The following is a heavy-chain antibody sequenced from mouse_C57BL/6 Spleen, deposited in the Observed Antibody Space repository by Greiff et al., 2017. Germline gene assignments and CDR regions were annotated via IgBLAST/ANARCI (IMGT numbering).Heavy chain of an antibody. D-gene: IGHD1-1*01. J-gene: IGHJ4*01. Sequence: VQLQQSGPELVKPGASVKISCKASGYAFSSSWMNWVKQRPGKGLEWIGRIYPGDGDTNYNGKFKGKATLTADKSSSTAYMQLSSLTSEDSAVYFCASVLYAMDYWGQGTSVTVSS. CDR1: GYAFSSSW. CDR3: ASVLYAMDY. CDR2: IYPGDGDT. V-gene: IGHV1-82*01.